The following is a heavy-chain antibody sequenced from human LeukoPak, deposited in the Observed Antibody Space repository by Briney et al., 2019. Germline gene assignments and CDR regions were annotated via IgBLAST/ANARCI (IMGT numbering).Heavy chain of an antibody. Sequence: GGSLRLCCAASGFTFSSYSMNWVRHAPGKGLEWVANINEDGSVKDYVDSVKGRYTISRDNARNSLYLQMNSLRAEDTAVYYCARGGAVRPDYWGQGTLVTVSS. CDR2: INEDGSVK. CDR3: ARGGAVRPDY. J-gene: IGHJ4*02. D-gene: IGHD6-6*01. CDR1: GFTFSSYS. V-gene: IGHV3-7*01.